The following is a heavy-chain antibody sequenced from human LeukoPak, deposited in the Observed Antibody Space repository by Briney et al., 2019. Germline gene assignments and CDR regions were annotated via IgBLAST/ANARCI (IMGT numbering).Heavy chain of an antibody. Sequence: GGSLGLSCAASGFTFSSYWMNWARQAPGKGLEWVASINHNGNVNYYVDSVKGRFTISRDNAKNSLYLQMNSLRAEDTAVYYCARPTNDYGDYDPFLFWGQGTLVTVSS. CDR1: GFTFSSYW. CDR2: INHNGNVN. V-gene: IGHV3-7*01. D-gene: IGHD4-17*01. CDR3: ARPTNDYGDYDPFLF. J-gene: IGHJ4*02.